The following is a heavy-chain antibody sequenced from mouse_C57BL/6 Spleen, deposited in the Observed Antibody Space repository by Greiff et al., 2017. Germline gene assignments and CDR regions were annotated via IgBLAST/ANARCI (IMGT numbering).Heavy chain of an antibody. J-gene: IGHJ4*01. Sequence: QVQLKESGAELVKPGASVKVSCKASGYTFTSYWMHWVKQRPGQGLEWIGRIHPSDSDTNYNQKFKGKATLTVDKSSSTAYMQLSSLTSEDSAVYYCAIAFDYYAMYYCGQGTSVSVSS. CDR3: AIAFDYYAMYY. V-gene: IGHV1-74*01. CDR2: IHPSDSDT. CDR1: GYTFTSYW.